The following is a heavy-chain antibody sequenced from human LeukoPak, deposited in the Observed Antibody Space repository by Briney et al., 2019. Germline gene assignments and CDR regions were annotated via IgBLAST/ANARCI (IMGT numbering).Heavy chain of an antibody. J-gene: IGHJ6*02. Sequence: ASVKVSCKASGYTFTSYDINWVRQATGQGLEWMGWMNPNSGNTGYAQKFQGRVTMTRNTSISTAYMELSSLRSEDTAVYYCARGGGNFAKWVPWFGELLYWGDVWGQGTTVTVSS. CDR1: GYTFTSYD. CDR3: ARGGGNFAKWVPWFGELLYWGDV. V-gene: IGHV1-8*01. CDR2: MNPNSGNT. D-gene: IGHD3-10*01.